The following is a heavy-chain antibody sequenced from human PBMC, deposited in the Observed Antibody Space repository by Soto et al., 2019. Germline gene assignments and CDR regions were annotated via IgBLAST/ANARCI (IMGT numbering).Heavy chain of an antibody. Sequence: QVQLVQSGAEVKKPGSSVKVSCKSSGGTFGSYAISWVRQAPAQGLKWMGGVIPIFGTPHYAQKFNGRVTITADIPTSTAYLDRGSLNSADTAVYYCAYVRWTISLQEEDAIWGQGTLVTVSS. CDR2: VIPIFGTP. V-gene: IGHV1-69*06. CDR3: AYVRWTISLQEEDAI. J-gene: IGHJ4*02. D-gene: IGHD3-10*02. CDR1: GGTFGSYA.